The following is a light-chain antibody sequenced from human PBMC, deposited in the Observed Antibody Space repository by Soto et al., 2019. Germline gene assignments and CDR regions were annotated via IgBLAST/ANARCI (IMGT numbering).Light chain of an antibody. CDR3: CSFAGRSPPTTV. CDR2: EVT. Sequence: QSVLTQPSSVSGSPGHSITISCTVTTSEVGTYNLVSWYQHHPGKAPQLIIFEVTKRPSGVSDRFSGSKSGNTASLTISGLLGEDDVDYYCCSFAGRSPPTTVFGTGTKVTVL. J-gene: IGLJ1*01. V-gene: IGLV2-23*02. CDR1: TSEVGTYNL.